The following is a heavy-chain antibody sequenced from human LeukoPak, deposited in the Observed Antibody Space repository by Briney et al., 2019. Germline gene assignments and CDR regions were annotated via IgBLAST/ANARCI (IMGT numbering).Heavy chain of an antibody. CDR3: AREQITMVRGVIISGPGYFDY. J-gene: IGHJ4*02. CDR1: GFTFSSYS. D-gene: IGHD3-10*01. CDR2: ISYDGSNK. V-gene: IGHV3-30*04. Sequence: GGSLRLSCAASGFTFSSYSMHWVRQAPGKGREWVAVISYDGSNKYYADSVKGRFTISRDNSKNTLYLQMNRLRAEDTAVYYCAREQITMVRGVIISGPGYFDYWGQGTLVTVSS.